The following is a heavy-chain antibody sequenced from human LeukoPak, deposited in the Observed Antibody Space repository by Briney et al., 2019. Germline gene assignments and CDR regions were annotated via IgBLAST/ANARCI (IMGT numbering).Heavy chain of an antibody. J-gene: IGHJ4*02. CDR1: GYSISSGYY. Sequence: PSETLSHTCTVSGYSISSGYYWGWIRQPPGKGLEWIGSIYHSGSTYYNPSLKSRVTISVDTSKNQFSLKLSSVTAADTAVYYCARVRSSAGIAVGGYFDYWGQGTLVTVSS. CDR3: ARVRSSAGIAVGGYFDY. D-gene: IGHD6-19*01. CDR2: IYHSGST. V-gene: IGHV4-38-2*02.